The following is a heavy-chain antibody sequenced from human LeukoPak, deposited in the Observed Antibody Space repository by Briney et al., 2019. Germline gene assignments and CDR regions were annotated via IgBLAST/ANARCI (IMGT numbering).Heavy chain of an antibody. CDR3: AKGGRTGWDAFDI. V-gene: IGHV3-30*18. CDR1: GFTFSSYG. D-gene: IGHD3-9*01. CDR2: ISYDGSNK. J-gene: IGHJ3*02. Sequence: GGSLRLSCAASGFTFSSYGMHLVRQAPGKGLEWVAVISYDGSNKYYADSVKGRFTISRDNSKNTLYLQMNSLRAEDTAVYYCAKGGRTGWDAFDIWGQGTMVTVSS.